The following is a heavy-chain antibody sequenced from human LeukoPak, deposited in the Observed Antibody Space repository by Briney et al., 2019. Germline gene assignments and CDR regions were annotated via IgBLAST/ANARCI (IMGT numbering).Heavy chain of an antibody. V-gene: IGHV3-23*01. D-gene: IGHD2-2*01. J-gene: IGHJ6*03. Sequence: GGSLRLSCAASGFTFSSYDMSWVRQAPGKGLEWVSSITLSGANTFYADPVMGRFTISRDNSKNTLYLQMNSLSAEDTAVYYCAKRGNPAVGHHYLDVWGEGTPVSVSS. CDR2: ITLSGANT. CDR1: GFTFSSYD. CDR3: AKRGNPAVGHHYLDV.